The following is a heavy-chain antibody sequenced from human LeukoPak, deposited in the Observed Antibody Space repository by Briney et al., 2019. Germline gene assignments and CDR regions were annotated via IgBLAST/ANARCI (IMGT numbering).Heavy chain of an antibody. CDR3: VRYCSSTTCYTRAVDY. J-gene: IGHJ4*02. D-gene: IGHD2-2*02. V-gene: IGHV4-38-2*02. CDR2: IYHSGSA. Sequence: SETLSLTCTVSGYSITSGYNWAWIRQPPGKVLEWIGSIYHSGSAYYNPSLKSRVTISVDTSKNQFSLKLSSVTAADTAVYYCVRYCSSTTCYTRAVDYGGQEPLVTVPS. CDR1: GYSITSGYN.